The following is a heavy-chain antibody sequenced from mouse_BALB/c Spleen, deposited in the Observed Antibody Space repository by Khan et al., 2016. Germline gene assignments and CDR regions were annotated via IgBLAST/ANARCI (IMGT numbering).Heavy chain of an antibody. D-gene: IGHD2-1*01. CDR2: INPGSGGT. V-gene: IGHV1-54*01. Sequence: QVQLQQSGAELVRPGTSVKVSCKASGYAFTNYLIEWVKQRPGQGLEWIGVINPGSGGTNYNEKFKGKATLTADKSSSTAYMQLSSLTSDDSAVYFCARALYYGNVYYAMDYWGQGTSVTVSS. CDR3: ARALYYGNVYYAMDY. CDR1: GYAFTNYL. J-gene: IGHJ4*01.